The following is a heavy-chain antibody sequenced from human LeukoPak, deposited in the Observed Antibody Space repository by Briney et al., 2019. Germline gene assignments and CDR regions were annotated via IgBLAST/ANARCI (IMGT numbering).Heavy chain of an antibody. J-gene: IGHJ4*02. D-gene: IGHD6-19*01. CDR1: GYTFTGYY. CDR3: ATDRDSSGWYLFDY. V-gene: IGHV1-46*01. Sequence: ASVKVSCKASGYTFTGYYMHWVRQAPGQGLEWMGIINPSGGSTIYAQKFQGRVTMTEDTSTDTAYMELSSLRSEDTAVYYCATDRDSSGWYLFDYWGQGTLVTVSS. CDR2: INPSGGST.